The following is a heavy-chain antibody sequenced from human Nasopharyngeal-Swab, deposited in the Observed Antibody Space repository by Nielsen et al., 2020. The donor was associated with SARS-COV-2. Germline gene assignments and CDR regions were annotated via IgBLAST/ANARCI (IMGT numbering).Heavy chain of an antibody. CDR1: GFTFSSYT. D-gene: IGHD3-3*01. J-gene: IGHJ6*02. Sequence: GGSLRLSCAASGFTFSSYTIHWVRQAPGKGLEWVAVISYDASDKYYADSVKGRFTLSRDNSKNTVYLQMNSLRAEDTAVYYCARAPKRFYTVYGMDVWGQGTTVTVSS. CDR3: ARAPKRFYTVYGMDV. V-gene: IGHV3-30*04. CDR2: ISYDASDK.